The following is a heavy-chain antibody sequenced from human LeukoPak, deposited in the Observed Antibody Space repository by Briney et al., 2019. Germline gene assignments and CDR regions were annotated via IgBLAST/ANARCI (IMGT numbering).Heavy chain of an antibody. J-gene: IGHJ4*02. V-gene: IGHV4-59*12. CDR2: IYYSGST. Sequence: SETLSLTCTVSGGSISSYYWSWIRQPPGKGLEWIGYIYYSGSTNYNPSLKSRVTISVDTSKNQFSLKLSSVTAADTAVYYCARDWATIFGVASTIDYWGQGTLVTVSS. CDR3: ARDWATIFGVASTIDY. D-gene: IGHD3-3*01. CDR1: GGSISSYY.